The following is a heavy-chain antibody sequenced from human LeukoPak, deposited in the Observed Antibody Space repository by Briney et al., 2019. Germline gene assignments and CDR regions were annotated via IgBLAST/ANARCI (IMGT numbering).Heavy chain of an antibody. D-gene: IGHD1-14*01. CDR1: GFTFGGYG. CDR3: TRYNNDHFDY. CDR2: IAYDGSRA. V-gene: IGHV3-33*01. J-gene: IGHJ4*02. Sequence: GGSLRLSCAGSGFTFGGYGMHWFRQTPGKGLEWVAVIAYDGSRAIYADSVKGRFTISRDNSKNTMSVQMDDLRAEDTAVYYCTRYNNDHFDYWGQGTLVTVSS.